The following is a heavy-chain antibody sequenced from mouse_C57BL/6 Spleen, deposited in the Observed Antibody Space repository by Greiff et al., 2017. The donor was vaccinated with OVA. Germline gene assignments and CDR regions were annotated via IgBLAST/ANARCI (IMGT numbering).Heavy chain of an antibody. CDR3: TRKGELSFAY. CDR1: GYTFTDYG. V-gene: IGHV1-15*01. Sequence: VQLQQSGAELVRPGASVTLSCKASGYTFTDYGMHWVKQTPVHGLEWIGAIDPETGGTAYNQKFKGKAILTADKSSSTAYMELRSLTSEDSAVYYCTRKGELSFAYWGQGTLVTVSA. CDR2: IDPETGGT. J-gene: IGHJ3*01.